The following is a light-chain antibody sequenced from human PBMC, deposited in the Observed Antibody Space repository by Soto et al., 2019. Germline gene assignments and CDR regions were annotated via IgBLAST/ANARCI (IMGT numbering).Light chain of an antibody. CDR3: QQYRDGAPIT. Sequence: EIVMTQSPAALSLSPGERATLSCRASQSVGTNLAWYQQKPGQAPRPLIYSASARATDVPARFSGSGSGTEFTLTISSLQSEDFAVYYCQQYRDGAPITFGGGTKVEIK. V-gene: IGKV3-15*01. J-gene: IGKJ4*01. CDR2: SAS. CDR1: QSVGTN.